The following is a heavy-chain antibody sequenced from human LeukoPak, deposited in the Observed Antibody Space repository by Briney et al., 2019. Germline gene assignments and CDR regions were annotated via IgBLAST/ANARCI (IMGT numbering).Heavy chain of an antibody. CDR3: AESGYSGYDSWFDP. CDR1: GYTFTGYY. V-gene: IGHV1-2*02. CDR2: INPNSGGT. Sequence: GASVKVSCKASGYTFTGYYMHWVRQAPGQGLEWMGWINPNSGGTNYAQKFQGRVTMTRDTSISTAYMELSRLRSDDTAVYYCAESGYSGYDSWFDPWGQGALVTVSS. J-gene: IGHJ5*02. D-gene: IGHD5-12*01.